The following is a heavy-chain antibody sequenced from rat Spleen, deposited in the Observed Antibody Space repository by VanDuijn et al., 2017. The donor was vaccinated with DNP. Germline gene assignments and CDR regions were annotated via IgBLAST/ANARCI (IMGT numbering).Heavy chain of an antibody. D-gene: IGHD4-3*01. CDR3: ATLLNSGYWYFDF. CDR2: ISAGGGNT. Sequence: EVQLVESGGGLVQPGRSMNISCAASGFTFSNYGMAWVRQAPTKGLEWVASISAGGGNTYYRDSVKGRFTISRDNAKNTQYLQMDSLRSEDTATYYCATLLNSGYWYFDFWGPGTMVTVSS. J-gene: IGHJ1*01. V-gene: IGHV5S13*01. CDR1: GFTFSNYG.